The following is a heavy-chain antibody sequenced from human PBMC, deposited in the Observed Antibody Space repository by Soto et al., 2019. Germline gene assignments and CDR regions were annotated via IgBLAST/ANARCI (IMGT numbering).Heavy chain of an antibody. D-gene: IGHD2-8*01. J-gene: IGHJ6*02. CDR3: ARGDSTDCSNGVCSFFYNHDMDV. CDR2: INPKSGGT. CDR1: GYSFTDYH. V-gene: IGHV1-2*04. Sequence: GASVKVSCKASGYSFTDYHIHWVRQAPGQGLEWLGRINPKSGGTSTAQKFQGWVTMTTDTSISTASMELTRLTSDDTAIYYCARGDSTDCSNGVCSFFYNHDMDVWGQGATVTVSS.